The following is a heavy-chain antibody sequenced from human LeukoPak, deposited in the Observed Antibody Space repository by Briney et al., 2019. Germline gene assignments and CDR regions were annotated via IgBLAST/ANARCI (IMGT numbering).Heavy chain of an antibody. CDR1: GFTFSSYA. CDR2: ISSSSRYI. V-gene: IGHV3-21*01. J-gene: IGHJ3*02. D-gene: IGHD2-15*01. CDR3: ARDRSSVVLLDAFDT. Sequence: GGSLKLSCEASGFTFSSYAMNWVRQAPGQGLEWVSSISSSSRYIYYADSVKGRFTISRDNAKKSLYLQMNSLRAEDTAVYYCARDRSSVVLLDAFDTSGQGTMVTVSS.